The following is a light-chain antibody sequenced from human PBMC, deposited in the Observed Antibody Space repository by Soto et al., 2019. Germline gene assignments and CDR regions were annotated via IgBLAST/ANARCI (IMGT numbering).Light chain of an antibody. CDR1: QTISNW. J-gene: IGKJ1*01. V-gene: IGKV1-5*01. CDR2: DAS. Sequence: IQMTQSPSTLSSSVGDRLTLTWRASQTISNWLDWYQQKPGKAPKLLIYDASSLESGVPSRFTGSGSGTEFTLTISSLQPDDFATYYCQQYNSYSSTFGHGTKV. CDR3: QQYNSYSST.